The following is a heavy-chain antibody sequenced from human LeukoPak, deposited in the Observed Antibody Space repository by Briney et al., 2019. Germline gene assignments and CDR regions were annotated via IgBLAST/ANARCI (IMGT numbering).Heavy chain of an antibody. Sequence: SETLSLTCNVSGGFISNYYWSWIRQPPGKGLEWVGYIHATGSTNYNPSLTSRVTISVDTSKNQFSLKLSSVTAADTAVYYCAGSWELRPDDAFDIWGQGTMVTVSS. CDR1: GGFISNYY. V-gene: IGHV4-59*12. CDR2: IHATGST. J-gene: IGHJ3*02. D-gene: IGHD1-26*01. CDR3: AGSWELRPDDAFDI.